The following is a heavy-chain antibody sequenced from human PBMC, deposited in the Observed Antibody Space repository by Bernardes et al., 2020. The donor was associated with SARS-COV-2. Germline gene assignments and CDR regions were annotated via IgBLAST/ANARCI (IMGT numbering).Heavy chain of an antibody. J-gene: IGHJ4*02. V-gene: IGHV3-48*02. CDR1: GFIVSSNY. CDR3: ARENWGLVAGYAY. CDR2: ISSSSSTI. D-gene: IGHD6-19*01. Sequence: GGSLRLSCAASGFIVSSNYMSWVRQAPGKGLEWVSYISSSSSTIYYADSVKGRVTISRDTAKNSLYLQMNSLRDEDTAVYYCARENWGLVAGYAYWGQGTLVTVSS.